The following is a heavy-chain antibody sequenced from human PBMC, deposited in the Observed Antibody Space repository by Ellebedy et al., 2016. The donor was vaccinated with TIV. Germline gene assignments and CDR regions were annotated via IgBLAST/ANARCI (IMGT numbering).Heavy chain of an antibody. V-gene: IGHV3-23*01. CDR3: AKDPYGSGSYADY. J-gene: IGHJ4*02. D-gene: IGHD3-10*01. CDR2: ISGSGGST. Sequence: GESLKISXAASGFTFSSYAMSWVRQAPGKGLEWVSAISGSGGSTYYADSVKGRFTISRDNSKNTLYLQMNSLRAEDTAVYYCAKDPYGSGSYADYWGQGTLVTVSS. CDR1: GFTFSSYA.